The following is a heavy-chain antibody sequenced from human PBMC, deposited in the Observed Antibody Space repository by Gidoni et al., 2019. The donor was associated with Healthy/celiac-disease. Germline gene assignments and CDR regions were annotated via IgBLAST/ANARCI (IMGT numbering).Heavy chain of an antibody. CDR3: ARENWGIFGVGRWFDP. V-gene: IGHV3-74*01. Sequence: EVQLVESGGGLVQPGGSLRLSCAASGFTISSYWMHWVRQAPGKGLVWVSRINSDGSSTSYAESVKGRFTISRDNSKNTLYLQMNSLRAEDTAVYYCARENWGIFGVGRWFDPWGQGTLVTVSS. CDR2: INSDGSST. D-gene: IGHD3-3*01. J-gene: IGHJ5*02. CDR1: GFTISSYW.